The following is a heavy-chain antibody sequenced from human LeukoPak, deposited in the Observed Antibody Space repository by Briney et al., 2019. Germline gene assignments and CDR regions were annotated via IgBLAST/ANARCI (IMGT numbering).Heavy chain of an antibody. Sequence: TSETLSLTCTVSGGSISSYYWSWIRQPAGKGLEWLGRIYTSGSTNYNPSRESRVTISVDPSKNQSALTLSSVAAPGPARYYLARVKFFGGAAGFRRFDLWGQGTLVTVSS. J-gene: IGHJ5*02. CDR2: IYTSGST. CDR1: GGSISSYY. D-gene: IGHD6-25*01. CDR3: ARVKFFGGAAGFRRFDL. V-gene: IGHV4-4*07.